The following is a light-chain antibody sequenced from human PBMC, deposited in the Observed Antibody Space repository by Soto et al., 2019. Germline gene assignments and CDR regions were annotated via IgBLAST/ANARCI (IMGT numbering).Light chain of an antibody. CDR1: QSVSSSY. CDR3: QEYGSSPRT. CDR2: GAS. Sequence: EIVLTQSPGTLSLSPGERATLSCRASQSVSSSYLAWYQQKPGQAPRLLIYGASSRATGIPDRFSGSGSGPDFTLTISRLEPEDFAVYYCQEYGSSPRTFGQGTELEIK. V-gene: IGKV3-20*01. J-gene: IGKJ2*01.